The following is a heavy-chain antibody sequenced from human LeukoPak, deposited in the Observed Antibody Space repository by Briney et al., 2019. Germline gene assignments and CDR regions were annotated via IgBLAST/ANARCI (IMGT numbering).Heavy chain of an antibody. CDR1: GFTFSYYG. J-gene: IGHJ6*03. V-gene: IGHV3-11*04. D-gene: IGHD2-2*01. CDR2: ISSSGSTI. Sequence: PGGSLRLSCAASGFTFSYYGMSWVRQAPGKGLEWVSYISSSGSTIYYADSVKGRFTISRDNAKNSLYLQMSSLRAEDTAVYYCARSLRSGGRRFYCTSSICHYYYYYYMDVWGKGTTVTVSS. CDR3: ARSLRSGGRRFYCTSSICHYYYYYYMDV.